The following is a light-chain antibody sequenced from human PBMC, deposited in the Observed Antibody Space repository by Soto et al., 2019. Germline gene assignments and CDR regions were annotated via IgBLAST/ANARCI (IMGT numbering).Light chain of an antibody. J-gene: IGKJ5*01. CDR1: QSVSSY. Sequence: EIVLTQSPATLSLSPGERATLSCRASQSVSSYLAWYQQKPGQAPRLLIYDASNRATGIPARFSGSGSGTAFTLTISSLEPEDFAVYYCHQRNNWPITFGQGTRLEIK. CDR2: DAS. V-gene: IGKV3-11*01. CDR3: HQRNNWPIT.